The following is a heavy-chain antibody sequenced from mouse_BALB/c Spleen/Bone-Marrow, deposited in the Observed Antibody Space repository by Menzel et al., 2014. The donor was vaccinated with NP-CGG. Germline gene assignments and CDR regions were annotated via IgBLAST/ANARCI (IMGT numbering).Heavy chain of an antibody. V-gene: IGHV5-6-3*01. Sequence: EVQRVESGGGLVQPGGSLKLSCAASGFTFSRYGMSWVRQTPDKRLELVATINSNGGSTYYADSVKGRFTISRDNSKNTLYLQMSSQKSEDTAMYYCARDRHCFFDYWGRGTTLTVSS. CDR1: GFTFSRYG. CDR2: INSNGGST. CDR3: ARDRHCFFDY. D-gene: IGHD3-2*01. J-gene: IGHJ2*01.